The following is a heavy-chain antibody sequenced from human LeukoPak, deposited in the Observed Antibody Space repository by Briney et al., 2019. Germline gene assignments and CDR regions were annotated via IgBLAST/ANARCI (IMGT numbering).Heavy chain of an antibody. V-gene: IGHV3-33*01. J-gene: IGHJ4*02. CDR3: ARDQRGFSYSKYYFDY. CDR1: GFSFSSYG. CDR2: LWYDGTNK. Sequence: PGGSLRLSCAASGFSFSSYGRHWVRQAPGKGLEWVAVLWYDGTNKYYADSVKGRFTIARDTSKNTLYLQRTGLRAEDTAVYYCARDQRGFSYSKYYFDYWGQGTLVTVSS. D-gene: IGHD5-18*01.